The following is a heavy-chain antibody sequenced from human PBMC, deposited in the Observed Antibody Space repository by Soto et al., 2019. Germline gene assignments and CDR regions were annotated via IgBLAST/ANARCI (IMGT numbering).Heavy chain of an antibody. CDR2: ISSGSSPI. CDR1: GFTFSSYN. J-gene: IGHJ6*02. CDR3: ASLTIFGAVIEGMDV. Sequence: EVQLVESGGGLVQPGGSLRLSCAASGFTFSSYNRNWVRQAPGKGLEWLSYISSGSSPIYYADSVKGRFTISRDNAKNSLYLQMSSLRDEDTAVYYCASLTIFGAVIEGMDVWGQGTTVTVSS. D-gene: IGHD3-3*01. V-gene: IGHV3-48*02.